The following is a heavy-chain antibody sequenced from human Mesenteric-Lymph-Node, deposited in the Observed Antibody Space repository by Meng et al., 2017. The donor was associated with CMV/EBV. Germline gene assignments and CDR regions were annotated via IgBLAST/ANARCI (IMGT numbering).Heavy chain of an antibody. D-gene: IGHD3-3*01. J-gene: IGHJ6*02. CDR2: IGTAGDT. Sequence: GESLKISCAACGFTFSSYDMHWARQATGKGLEWVSPIGTAGDTDYPGSVKGQFTISREKAKNSLYLQMNSLRAGDTAVYCCARENRFLEWLYRTYYYYGMDVWGQGTTVTVSS. CDR3: ARENRFLEWLYRTYYYYGMDV. CDR1: GFTFSSYD. V-gene: IGHV3-13*03.